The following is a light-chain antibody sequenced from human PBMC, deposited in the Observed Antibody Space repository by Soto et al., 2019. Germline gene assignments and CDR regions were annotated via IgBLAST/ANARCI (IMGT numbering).Light chain of an antibody. Sequence: DIQMTQSPSSLSASVGDRVTITCQASQDISNYLNWYQQKPGKAPKLLIYDASNLETGVPSRFSGSGSGTDFTFTISNLQPEDIETYYCQQYDNLQLSFRRRTK. CDR3: QQYDNLQLS. CDR1: QDISNY. J-gene: IGKJ4*01. V-gene: IGKV1-33*01. CDR2: DAS.